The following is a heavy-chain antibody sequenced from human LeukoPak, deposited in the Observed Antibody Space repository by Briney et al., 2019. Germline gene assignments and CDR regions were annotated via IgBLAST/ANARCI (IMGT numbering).Heavy chain of an antibody. J-gene: IGHJ6*03. D-gene: IGHD5-18*01. CDR2: ISYRGST. V-gene: IGHV4-59*08. Sequence: PSETLSLTCTVSGASISRYYWSWIRQPPGKALEWIGHISYRGSTNYNPSLNSRVTISVDTSKNQFSLKLSSVTAADTAVYYCATYGDPWIRGYSYGLPHYYYMDVWGKGTTVTVSS. CDR3: ATYGDPWIRGYSYGLPHYYYMDV. CDR1: GASISRYY.